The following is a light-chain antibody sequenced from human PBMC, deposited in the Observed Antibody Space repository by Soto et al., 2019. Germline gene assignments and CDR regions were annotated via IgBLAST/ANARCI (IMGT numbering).Light chain of an antibody. CDR1: QSVIDNY. CDR3: QQYGSSPRT. J-gene: IGKJ1*01. CDR2: GAS. Sequence: IVVTKSPATLSLSPGERATLSCRASQSVIDNYLAWYQQKPGLAPRLVISGASSRTSGIPDRFSASGSGTDFTLTISRLEPEDFAVYCCQQYGSSPRTFGQGTKVDIK. V-gene: IGKV3-20*01.